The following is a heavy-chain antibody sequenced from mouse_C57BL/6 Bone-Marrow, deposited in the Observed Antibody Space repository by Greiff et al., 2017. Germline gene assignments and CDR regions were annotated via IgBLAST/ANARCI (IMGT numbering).Heavy chain of an antibody. Sequence: EVMLVESGAELVRPGASVKLSCTASGFNIKDYYMHWVKQRPEQGLEWIGRIDPGDGDTEYAPKFQGKATMTADTSSNTAYLQLSSLTSEDTAVXYCTTRFGYYGRYYAMDYWGQGTSVTVSS. CDR2: IDPGDGDT. V-gene: IGHV14-1*01. D-gene: IGHD1-1*01. CDR3: TTRFGYYGRYYAMDY. J-gene: IGHJ4*01. CDR1: GFNIKDYY.